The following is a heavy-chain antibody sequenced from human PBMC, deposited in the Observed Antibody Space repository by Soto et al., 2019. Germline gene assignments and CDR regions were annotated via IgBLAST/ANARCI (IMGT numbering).Heavy chain of an antibody. CDR3: ARTGDLFITMVRGPTLPYYMDV. CDR1: GFTFSSYW. D-gene: IGHD3-10*01. CDR2: IKQDGSEK. V-gene: IGHV3-7*01. Sequence: GGSLRLSCAASGFTFSSYWMSWVRQAPGKGLEWVANIKQDGSEKYYVDSVKGRFTISRDNAKNSLYLQMNSLRAEDTAVYYCARTGDLFITMVRGPTLPYYMDVWGKGTTVTVSS. J-gene: IGHJ6*03.